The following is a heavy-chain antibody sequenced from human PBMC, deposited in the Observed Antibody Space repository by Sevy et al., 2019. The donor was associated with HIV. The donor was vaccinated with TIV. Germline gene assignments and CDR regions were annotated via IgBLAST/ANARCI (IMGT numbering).Heavy chain of an antibody. CDR2: HFYSRST. CDR3: AGAAPAYFYAMDV. D-gene: IGHD3-10*01. J-gene: IGHJ6*02. CDR1: GDSVSSGGYY. Sequence: SETLSLTCSVSGDSVSSGGYYWSWIRQPPGKGLEWIGYHFYSRSTTYNPSLKSRVTISVDTSKIQFSLKLTSVTAADTAVYFCAGAAPAYFYAMDVWGQGTTITVSS. V-gene: IGHV4-61*08.